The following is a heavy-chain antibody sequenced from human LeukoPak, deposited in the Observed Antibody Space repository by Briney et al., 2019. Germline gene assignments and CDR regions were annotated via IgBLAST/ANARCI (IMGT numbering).Heavy chain of an antibody. CDR3: AKGERGYSYGYLDY. Sequence: GGSLRLSWAASGXTVSSNYMSWVRQAPGKGLQWVSTITPSSTDIYYGDSVKGRFTISRDDAKNLVYLQMNSLRAEDTAVYYCAKGERGYSYGYLDYWGQGTLVTVSS. CDR1: GXTVSSNY. CDR2: ITPSSTDI. D-gene: IGHD5-18*01. V-gene: IGHV3-21*04. J-gene: IGHJ4*02.